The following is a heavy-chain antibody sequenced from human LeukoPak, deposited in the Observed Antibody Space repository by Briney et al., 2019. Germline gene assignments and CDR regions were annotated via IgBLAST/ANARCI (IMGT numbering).Heavy chain of an antibody. CDR3: ARAPYDSSGYYLPGY. J-gene: IGHJ4*02. D-gene: IGHD3-22*01. CDR1: GFIFSNYG. Sequence: GGSLRLSCAASGFIFSNYGMNWVRQAPGKGLEWVAAISASGSATSYADSVRGRFTISRDNSKSTTYLQMNSLRAEDTAVYYCARAPYDSSGYYLPGYWGQGTLVTVSS. V-gene: IGHV3-23*01. CDR2: ISASGSAT.